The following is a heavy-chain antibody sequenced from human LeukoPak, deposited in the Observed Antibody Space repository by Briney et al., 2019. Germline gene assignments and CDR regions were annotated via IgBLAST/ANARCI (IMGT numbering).Heavy chain of an antibody. CDR1: VGSFSGNY. J-gene: IGHJ2*01. V-gene: IGHV4-34*01. Sequence: PSETLSLTCDVYVGSFSGNYWSWIRQPPGKGLEWMGEINHRGSTNYNPSLKSRVTISVDTSKNQFSLKLSSVTAADPAVYYCAREGTVTTPPWTFDLWGSGTLVTVSS. CDR2: INHRGST. D-gene: IGHD4-17*01. CDR3: AREGTVTTPPWTFDL.